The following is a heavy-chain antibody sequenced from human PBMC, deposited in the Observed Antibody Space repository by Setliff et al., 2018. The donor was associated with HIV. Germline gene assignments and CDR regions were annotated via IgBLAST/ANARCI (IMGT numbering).Heavy chain of an antibody. D-gene: IGHD6-13*01. CDR1: GDSIGLSGYF. J-gene: IGHJ4*02. V-gene: IGHV4-31*03. Sequence: SETLSLTCTVSGDSIGLSGYFWSWIRQHPGKGLEWIGYIYYSGSTFYNPSLKSRAAISIDTSKNQFFLKLKSVTVADTAVHYCAREPDKIAAADSWGQGTLVTVSS. CDR3: AREPDKIAAADS. CDR2: IYYSGST.